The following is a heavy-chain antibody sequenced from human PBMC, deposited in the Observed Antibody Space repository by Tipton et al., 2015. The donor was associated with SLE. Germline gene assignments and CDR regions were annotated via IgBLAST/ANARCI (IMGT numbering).Heavy chain of an antibody. V-gene: IGHV4-39*07. CDR2: IYYRGNT. J-gene: IGHJ2*01. Sequence: TLSLTCTVSGGSISSSSYYWGWIRQPPGKGLEWIGSIYYRGNTYYNPSLKSRFTISVDTSKTQFSLKLSSVTAADTAVYYCARRLVAAANDWYFGLWGRGTLVTVSS. CDR1: GGSISSSSYY. CDR3: ARRLVAAANDWYFGL. D-gene: IGHD2-2*01.